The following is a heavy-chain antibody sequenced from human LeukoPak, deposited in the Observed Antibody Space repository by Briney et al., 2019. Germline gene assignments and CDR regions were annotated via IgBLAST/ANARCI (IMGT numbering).Heavy chain of an antibody. D-gene: IGHD3-10*01. Sequence: GASVKVSCKVSGYTLTELSMHWVRQAPGKGLEWMGGFDPEDGETIYAQKFQGRVTMTEDTSTDTAYMELSSLRSEDTAVYYCATALNGMVYWYFDLWGRGTLVTVSS. CDR1: GYTLTELS. J-gene: IGHJ2*01. V-gene: IGHV1-24*01. CDR2: FDPEDGET. CDR3: ATALNGMVYWYFDL.